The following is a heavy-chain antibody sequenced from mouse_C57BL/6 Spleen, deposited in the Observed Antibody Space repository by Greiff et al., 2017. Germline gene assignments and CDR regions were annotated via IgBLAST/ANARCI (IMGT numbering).Heavy chain of an antibody. CDR1: GYTFTSYW. V-gene: IGHV1-69*01. J-gene: IGHJ4*01. Sequence: QVQLQQPGAELVMPGASVKLSCKASGYTFTSYWMHWVKQRPGQGLEWIGEIDPSDSYTNYNQKFKGKSTLTVDKSSSTAYMQLSSLTSEDSAVYYCARGGGTTWYYAMDYWGQGTSVTVSS. CDR3: ARGGGTTWYYAMDY. CDR2: IDPSDSYT. D-gene: IGHD4-1*01.